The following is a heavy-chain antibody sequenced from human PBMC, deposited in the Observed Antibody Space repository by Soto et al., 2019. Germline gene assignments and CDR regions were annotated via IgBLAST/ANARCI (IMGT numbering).Heavy chain of an antibody. Sequence: VQLVQSGAEVKKPGASVKVSCKESGYTFTSYYMHWVRQAPGQGLEWMGIINPSGGSTSYAQKFQGRVTMTRDTSTTTVYMELSSLRSKDTAVYYCARASRAGGGFDYWGQGTLVTVSS. CDR1: GYTFTSYY. J-gene: IGHJ4*02. CDR3: ARASRAGGGFDY. V-gene: IGHV1-46*01. D-gene: IGHD6-19*01. CDR2: INPSGGST.